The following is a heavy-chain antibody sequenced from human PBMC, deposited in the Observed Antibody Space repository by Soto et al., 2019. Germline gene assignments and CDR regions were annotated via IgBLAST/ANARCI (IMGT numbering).Heavy chain of an antibody. V-gene: IGHV4-30-4*01. CDR1: GGSISSGDYY. CDR2: IYYSGST. Sequence: SETLSLTCTVSGGSISSGDYYWSWIRQPPGKGLEWIGYIYYSGSTYYNPSLKSRVTISVDTSKNQFSLKLSSVTAADTAVYYCARTAPSEGVLMVYAMAPYYYYGMDVWGQGTTVTVSS. D-gene: IGHD2-8*01. J-gene: IGHJ6*02. CDR3: ARTAPSEGVLMVYAMAPYYYYGMDV.